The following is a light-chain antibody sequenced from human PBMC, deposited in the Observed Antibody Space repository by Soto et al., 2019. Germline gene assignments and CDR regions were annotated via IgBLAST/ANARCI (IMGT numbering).Light chain of an antibody. CDR2: GAS. CDR1: QSFSLN. Sequence: VLPQSPGSLSLSPGDSATLSCRASQSFSLNYLAWYQQKPGQAPRLLIYGASTRATGIPARFSGSGSGTEFTLTISSLQSEDFAVYYCQQYNNWPPTFGQGTKVDIK. CDR3: QQYNNWPPT. V-gene: IGKV3-15*01. J-gene: IGKJ1*01.